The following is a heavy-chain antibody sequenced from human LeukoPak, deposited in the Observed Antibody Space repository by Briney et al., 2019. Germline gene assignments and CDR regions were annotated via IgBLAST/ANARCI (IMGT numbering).Heavy chain of an antibody. V-gene: IGHV3-15*01. D-gene: IGHD3-16*01. J-gene: IGHJ4*02. Sequence: PGGSLRLSCAASGLTFSNAWMSWVRQAPGEGLEWVGRIKRKTDGETTEYVAPVKGRFTISRGDSKNTLYLQMNSLKTEDTGVYYCATASSGLFYWGQGTLVTVSS. CDR3: ATASSGLFY. CDR1: GLTFSNAW. CDR2: IKRKTDGETT.